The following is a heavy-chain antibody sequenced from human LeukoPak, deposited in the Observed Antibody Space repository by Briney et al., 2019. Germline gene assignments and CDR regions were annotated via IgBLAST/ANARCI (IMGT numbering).Heavy chain of an antibody. CDR3: ARDQYDTWSRRGNFDS. D-gene: IGHD3/OR15-3a*01. J-gene: IGHJ4*02. Sequence: GGSLRLSCVASGFSFGKYWMSWVRQAPGKGLEWVANIKLDGGEKNYVDSVKGRFTISRDNTKNSLYLQMNSLRAEDTAVFYCARDQYDTWSRRGNFDSWGQGTLVIVSS. V-gene: IGHV3-7*03. CDR2: IKLDGGEK. CDR1: GFSFGKYW.